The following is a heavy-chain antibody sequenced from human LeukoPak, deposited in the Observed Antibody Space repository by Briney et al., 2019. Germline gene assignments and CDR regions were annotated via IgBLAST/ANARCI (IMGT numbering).Heavy chain of an antibody. D-gene: IGHD3-10*02. CDR3: ARERVAYYVGRCHPYVMEV. V-gene: IGHV1-2*02. CDR2: INPNSGGT. J-gene: IGHJ6*02. Sequence: ASVKVCCKSSAYTFTVCNIHMMRQAPGQGLEWMGWINPNSGGTDYAQKFQGRVSMTRDTSISTTYMELSSLRSDDTAIYYCARERVAYYVGRCHPYVMEVWGQRTTVTVSS. CDR1: AYTFTVCN.